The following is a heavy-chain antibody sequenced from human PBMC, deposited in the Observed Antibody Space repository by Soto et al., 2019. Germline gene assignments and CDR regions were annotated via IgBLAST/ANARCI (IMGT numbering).Heavy chain of an antibody. D-gene: IGHD1-26*01. CDR2: INAGNGNT. CDR3: ACPIVGPTI. CDR1: GYTFSSYA. Sequence: ASVKVSCKASGYTFSSYAMHSVRQAPGQRLEWMGWINAGNGNTKYSQKFQGRVTITRDTSASTAYMELTSLRSDDTAIFYCACPIVGPTIWGQGTLVTVSS. J-gene: IGHJ4*02. V-gene: IGHV1-3*01.